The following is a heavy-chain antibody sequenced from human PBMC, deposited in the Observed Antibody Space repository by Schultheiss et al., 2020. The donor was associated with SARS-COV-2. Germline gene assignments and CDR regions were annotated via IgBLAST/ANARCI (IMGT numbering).Heavy chain of an antibody. CDR2: IYYSGTT. CDR1: GGSISSSSDY. J-gene: IGHJ6*02. CDR3: ARDDRDRLQPGGYYYYAMDV. D-gene: IGHD5-24*01. V-gene: IGHV4-61*01. Sequence: SETLSLTCTVSGGSISSSSDYWGWIRQPPGKGLEWIGNIYYSGTTNYSPSLKSRLTISIYTSKNQFSLKLSSVTAADTAVYYCARDDRDRLQPGGYYYYAMDVWGQGTTVTVSS.